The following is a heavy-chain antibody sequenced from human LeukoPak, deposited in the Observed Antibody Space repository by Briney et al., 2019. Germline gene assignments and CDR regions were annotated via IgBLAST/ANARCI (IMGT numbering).Heavy chain of an antibody. D-gene: IGHD7-27*01. V-gene: IGHV4-34*01. CDR3: ARDPGDPPVDY. J-gene: IGHJ4*02. CDR1: GGSFSGYY. CDR2: INHSGST. Sequence: SETLSLTCAVYGGSFSGYYWSWIRQPPGKGLEWIGEINHSGSTNYNPSLKSRVTISVDTSKNQFSLKLSSVTAADTAVYYCARDPGDPPVDYWGQGTLVTVSS.